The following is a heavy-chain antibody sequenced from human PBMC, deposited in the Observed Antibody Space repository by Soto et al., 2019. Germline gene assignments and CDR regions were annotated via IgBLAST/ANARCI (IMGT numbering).Heavy chain of an antibody. J-gene: IGHJ6*02. CDR1: GGSISSYY. V-gene: IGHV4-59*01. D-gene: IGHD3-22*01. CDR3: ERDIIVYYDSSGYWAPCYYYGMDV. Sequence: PSETLSLTCTVSGGSISSYYWSWIRQPPGKGLEWIGYIYYSGSTNYNPSLKSRVTISVDTSKNQFSLKLSSVTAADTAVYYCERDIIVYYDSSGYWAPCYYYGMDVGGQGTTVTVSS. CDR2: IYYSGST.